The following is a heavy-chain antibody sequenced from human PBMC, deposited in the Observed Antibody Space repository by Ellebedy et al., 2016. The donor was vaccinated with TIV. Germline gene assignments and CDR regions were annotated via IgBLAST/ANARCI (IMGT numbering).Heavy chain of an antibody. CDR2: IYYSGST. D-gene: IGHD4-23*01. CDR3: ARGPTTVVSWVAIDY. V-gene: IGHV4-39*01. Sequence: SETLSLTCTVSGGSISSSSYYWGWIRQPPGKGLEWIGSIYYSGSTYYNPSLKSRVTISVDTSKNQFSLKLSSVTAADTAVYYCARGPTTVVSWVAIDYWGQGTLVTVSS. J-gene: IGHJ4*02. CDR1: GGSISSSSYY.